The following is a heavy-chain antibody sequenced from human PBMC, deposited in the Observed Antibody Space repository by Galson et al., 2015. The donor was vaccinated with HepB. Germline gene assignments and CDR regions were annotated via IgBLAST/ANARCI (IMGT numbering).Heavy chain of an antibody. CDR3: ANQPKGDYYYYYGVDV. Sequence: SLRLSCAASGFTFSSYAMSWVRQAPGKGLEWVSAISGSGGSTYYADSVKGRFTISRDNSKNTLYLQMNSLRAEDTAVYYCANQPKGDYYYYYGVDVWGQGTTVTVSS. CDR1: GFTFSSYA. CDR2: ISGSGGST. V-gene: IGHV3-23*01. D-gene: IGHD2-2*01. J-gene: IGHJ6*02.